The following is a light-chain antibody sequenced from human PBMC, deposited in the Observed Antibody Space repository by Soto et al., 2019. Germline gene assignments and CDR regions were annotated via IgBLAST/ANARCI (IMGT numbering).Light chain of an antibody. J-gene: IGKJ1*01. CDR1: QSVSNN. CDR2: GAS. Sequence: DIVLTQSPATLPLSPGERATLSCRASQSVSNNLAWYQKKPWQPPRLLIYGASTESTNIPTRFSGTGSGTDFTLTISSLRSEDFAVYYCQQYNSWPWTFGQGTKVEIK. CDR3: QQYNSWPWT. V-gene: IGKV3-15*01.